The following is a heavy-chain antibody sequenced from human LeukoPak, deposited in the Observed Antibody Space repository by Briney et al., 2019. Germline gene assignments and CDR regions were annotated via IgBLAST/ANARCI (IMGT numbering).Heavy chain of an antibody. V-gene: IGHV4-61*02. CDR2: IYTSGST. J-gene: IGHJ6*03. Sequence: SQTLSLTCTVSGGSISSGSYYWSWIRQPAGKGLEWIGRIYTSGSTNYNPSLKSRVTISVDASKNQFSLKLSSVTAADTAVYYCARDLGYYYMDVWGKGTTVTVSS. CDR1: GGSISSGSYY. CDR3: ARDLGYYYMDV.